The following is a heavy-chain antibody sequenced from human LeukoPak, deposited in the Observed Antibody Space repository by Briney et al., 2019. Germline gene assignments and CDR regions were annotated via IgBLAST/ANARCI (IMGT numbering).Heavy chain of an antibody. CDR2: IGTAGDT. J-gene: IGHJ4*02. Sequence: GGSLRLSCAASGFTFSSYDMHWVHQATGKGLEWVSAIGTAGDTYYPGSVKGRFTISRENAKNSLYLQMNSLRAGDTAVYYCARALSPSQQYGDYYFDYWGQGTLVTVSS. CDR1: GFTFSSYD. CDR3: ARALSPSQQYGDYYFDY. V-gene: IGHV3-13*01. D-gene: IGHD4-17*01.